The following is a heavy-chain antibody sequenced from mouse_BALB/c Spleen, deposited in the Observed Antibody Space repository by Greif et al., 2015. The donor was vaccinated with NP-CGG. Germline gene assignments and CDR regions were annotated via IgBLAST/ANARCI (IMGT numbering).Heavy chain of an antibody. D-gene: IGHD2-4*01. V-gene: IGHV14-4*02. Sequence: EVQLQESGAELVRSGASVKLSCTASGFNIKDYYMHWVKQRPEQGLEWIGWIDPENGDTEYAPKFQGKATMTADTSSNTAYLQLSSLTSEDTAVYYCNAWITPLAYWGQGTLVTVSA. CDR1: GFNIKDYY. CDR2: IDPENGDT. J-gene: IGHJ3*01. CDR3: NAWITPLAY.